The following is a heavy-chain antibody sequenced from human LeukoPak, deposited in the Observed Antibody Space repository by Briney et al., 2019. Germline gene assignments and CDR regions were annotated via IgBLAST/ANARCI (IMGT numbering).Heavy chain of an antibody. CDR1: GFTFSSYE. CDR3: AADSSGYYSFSDY. CDR2: ISSSGSTI. Sequence: GGSLRLSCAASGFTFSSYEMNWVRQAPGKGLEWVSYISSSGSTIYYADSVKGRFTISRDNAKNSLYLQMNSLRAEDTAVYYCAADSSGYYSFSDYWGQGTLVTVSS. D-gene: IGHD3-22*01. V-gene: IGHV3-48*03. J-gene: IGHJ4*02.